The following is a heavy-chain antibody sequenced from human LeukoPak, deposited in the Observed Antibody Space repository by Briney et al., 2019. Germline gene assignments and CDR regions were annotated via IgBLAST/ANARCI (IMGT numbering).Heavy chain of an antibody. D-gene: IGHD3-9*01. J-gene: IGHJ6*02. CDR2: IDPSDSYT. CDR3: ARLDILTGYYYGMDV. V-gene: IGHV5-10-1*01. Sequence: GESLQISCKGSGYNFFTYWISWVRQMPGKGLEWMGRIDPSDSYTNYSPSFQGHVTISADKSISTAYLQWSSLKASDTAMYYCARLDILTGYYYGMDVWGQGTTVTVSS. CDR1: GYNFFTYW.